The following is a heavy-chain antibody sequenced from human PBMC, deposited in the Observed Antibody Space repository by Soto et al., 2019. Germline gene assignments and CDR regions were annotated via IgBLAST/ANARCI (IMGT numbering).Heavy chain of an antibody. D-gene: IGHD6-13*01. V-gene: IGHV4-39*01. CDR2: IFYDGYT. Sequence: QVQLQESGPGLVMPSETLSLTCTVSGDSISGSPYFWGWIRQPPGKRLEWIGSIFYDGYTVYTPALKRRVTISVDTSKNQFSLKLTSVAAADTAIYFCARLQAAVPHYWCQGILVTVSS. CDR3: ARLQAAVPHY. CDR1: GDSISGSPYF. J-gene: IGHJ4*02.